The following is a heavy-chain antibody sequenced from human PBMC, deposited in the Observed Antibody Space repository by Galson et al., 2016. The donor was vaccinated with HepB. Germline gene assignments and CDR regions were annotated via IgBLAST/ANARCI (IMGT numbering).Heavy chain of an antibody. CDR1: GFNFGDYG. Sequence: SLRLSCAGSGFNFGDYGMTWFRQAPGKGLQWVGFIRSKAYGGETTEYAASVKGRFHISRDDSKSIAYLQMNSLKSEDTAVYSCNADHGHIEAFDMWGQGTLVTVSS. CDR2: IRSKAYGGETT. J-gene: IGHJ3*02. CDR3: NADHGHIEAFDM. D-gene: IGHD4-17*01. V-gene: IGHV3-49*03.